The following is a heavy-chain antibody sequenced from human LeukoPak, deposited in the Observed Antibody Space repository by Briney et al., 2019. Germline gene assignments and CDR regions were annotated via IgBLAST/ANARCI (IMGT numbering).Heavy chain of an antibody. CDR1: GGSISSGNYY. CDR2: IYTSGST. V-gene: IGHV4-61*02. Sequence: SETLSLTCTVSGGSISSGNYYWSWIRQPAGKGLEWIGRIYTSGSTNYNPSLKSRVTISVDTSKNQFSLKLTSVTAADTAVYYCARDTYYYDSSAYYRNWFDPWGQGTLVTVSS. D-gene: IGHD3-22*01. CDR3: ARDTYYYDSSAYYRNWFDP. J-gene: IGHJ5*02.